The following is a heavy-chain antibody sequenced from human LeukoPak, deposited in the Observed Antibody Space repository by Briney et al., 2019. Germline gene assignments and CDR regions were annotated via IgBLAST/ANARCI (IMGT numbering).Heavy chain of an antibody. CDR2: ISGSGDRS. CDR1: GFTFSTYA. Sequence: GSLSLSCAASGFTFSTYAMSWVRPAPGKGLEWVSAISGSGDRSYHADSVEGRFTISRDNSKNTLYLQMNSLRAEDTAVYYCAKDRGLHDFDYWGQGTLVTVSS. V-gene: IGHV3-23*01. J-gene: IGHJ4*02. CDR3: AKDRGLHDFDY.